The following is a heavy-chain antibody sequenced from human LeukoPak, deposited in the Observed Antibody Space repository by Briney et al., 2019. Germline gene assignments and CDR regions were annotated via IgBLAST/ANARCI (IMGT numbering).Heavy chain of an antibody. V-gene: IGHV3-11*01. CDR1: GFTFSDYY. D-gene: IGHD4-11*01. J-gene: IGHJ6*02. CDR3: AGGTTVTTPEDYYYGMDV. CDR2: ISSSGSTI. Sequence: GGSLRLSCAASGFTFSDYYMSWIRQAPGKGLEWVSYISSSGSTIYYADSVKGRFTISRDNAKNSLYLQMNSLRAEDTAVYYCAGGTTVTTPEDYYYGMDVWGQGTTVTVSS.